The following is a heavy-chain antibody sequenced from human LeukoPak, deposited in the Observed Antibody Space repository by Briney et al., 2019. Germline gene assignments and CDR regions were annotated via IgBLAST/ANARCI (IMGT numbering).Heavy chain of an antibody. D-gene: IGHD1-26*01. CDR1: GFTFSRYW. Sequence: GGSLSLSCAASGFTFSRYWMHWVRQAPGKGLVWVSRIYDDGSDTDYADSVKGRFTISRDNAKNTLYLQMNSLRAEDTAVYYCARVGALWYPDYWGQGTLVTVSS. J-gene: IGHJ4*02. V-gene: IGHV3-74*01. CDR3: ARVGALWYPDY. CDR2: IYDDGSDT.